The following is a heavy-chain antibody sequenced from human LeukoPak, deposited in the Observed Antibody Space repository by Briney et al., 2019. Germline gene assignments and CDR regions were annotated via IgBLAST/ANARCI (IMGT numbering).Heavy chain of an antibody. CDR3: ARHPTKWELRLSLDY. D-gene: IGHD1-26*01. CDR2: VNHSGST. Sequence: SETLSLTCAVSGGSISRSNWWSWVRQPPGKGLEWIGEVNHSGSTNFNPSLKSRVTISVDTSKNQFSLKMNSMTAADTAVYYCARHPTKWELRLSLDYWGQGILVTVSS. V-gene: IGHV4-4*02. CDR1: GGSISRSNW. J-gene: IGHJ4*02.